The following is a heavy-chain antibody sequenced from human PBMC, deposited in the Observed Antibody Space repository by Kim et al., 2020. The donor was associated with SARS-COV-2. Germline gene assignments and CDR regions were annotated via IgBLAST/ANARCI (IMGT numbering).Heavy chain of an antibody. V-gene: IGHV3-23*01. D-gene: IGHD2-2*01. J-gene: IGHJ6*02. CDR3: AKGEYCSSTSCYVVSYYYYGMDV. Sequence: GGSLRLSCAASGFTFSSYAMSWVRQAPGKGLEWVSAISGSGGSTYYADSVKGRFTISRDNSKNTLYLQMNSLRAEDTAVYYCAKGEYCSSTSCYVVSYYYYGMDVWGQRTTVTVSS. CDR2: ISGSGGST. CDR1: GFTFSSYA.